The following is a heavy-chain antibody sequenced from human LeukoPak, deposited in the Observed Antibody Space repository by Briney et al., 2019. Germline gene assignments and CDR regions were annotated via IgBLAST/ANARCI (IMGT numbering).Heavy chain of an antibody. CDR2: IYYSGTT. Sequence: SETLSLTCAVYGGSFSGYYWSWIRQHPGKGLEWIGYIYYSGTTHYNPSLKSRVSISLDTSKNQFSLNLSSVTAADTAVYYCARSGTVTTWNYWGQGTLVTVSS. CDR1: GGSFSGYY. D-gene: IGHD4-17*01. J-gene: IGHJ4*02. CDR3: ARSGTVTTWNY. V-gene: IGHV4-31*11.